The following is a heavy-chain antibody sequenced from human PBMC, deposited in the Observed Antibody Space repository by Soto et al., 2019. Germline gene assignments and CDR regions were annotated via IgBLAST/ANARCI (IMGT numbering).Heavy chain of an antibody. CDR3: ARDVSSSWYYFDY. CDR2: ISYDGSNK. Sequence: QVQLVESGGGVVQPGRSLRLSCAASGFTFSSYAMHWVRQAPGKGLEWVAVISYDGSNKYYADSVKGRFTISRDNSNNTLYLQMISLRAEDTAVYYCARDVSSSWYYFDYWGQGTLVTVSS. CDR1: GFTFSSYA. V-gene: IGHV3-30-3*01. D-gene: IGHD6-13*01. J-gene: IGHJ4*02.